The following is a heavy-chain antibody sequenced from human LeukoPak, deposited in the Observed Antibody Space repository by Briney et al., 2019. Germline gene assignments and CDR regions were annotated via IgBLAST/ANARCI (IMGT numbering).Heavy chain of an antibody. Sequence: ASVKVSCKASGYIFSDYYMHWVRQAPGQGLEWLGWINPKTGAADHAQQFRGRITMTRDTSINTDYMEMKRVTSDDTAVYYCARGAEAETSPLDYWGQGTLVTVSS. V-gene: IGHV1-2*02. CDR3: ARGAEAETSPLDY. D-gene: IGHD6-13*01. CDR1: GYIFSDYY. J-gene: IGHJ4*02. CDR2: INPKTGAA.